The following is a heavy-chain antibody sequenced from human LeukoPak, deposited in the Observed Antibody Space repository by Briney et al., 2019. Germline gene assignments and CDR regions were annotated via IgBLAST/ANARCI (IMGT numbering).Heavy chain of an antibody. CDR3: ASGFWSGYYTGAY. CDR2: INPNSGGT. CDR1: GYTFTDYY. V-gene: IGHV1-2*02. Sequence: ASVKVSCKASGYTFTDYYIHWVRQAPGQGLEWMGWINPNSGGTIYAQKFQGRVTMTRDTSISTAYMELNRLRSDDTAVYYCASGFWSGYYTGAYWGQGTLVTVSS. D-gene: IGHD3-3*01. J-gene: IGHJ4*02.